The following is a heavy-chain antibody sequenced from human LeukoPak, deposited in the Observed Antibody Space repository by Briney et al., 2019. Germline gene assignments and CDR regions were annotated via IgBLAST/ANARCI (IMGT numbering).Heavy chain of an antibody. CDR3: AKWGIGNNWDIDDH. J-gene: IGHJ4*02. Sequence: SETLSLTCAVYGGSFSGYYWSWIRQSPGKGLEWIGEINHSGSTNYNPSLKSRVTISVDTSKNQFSLKLSSVTAADTAVYCCAKWGIGNNWDIDDHWGQGTLVTVSS. D-gene: IGHD1-1*01. CDR2: INHSGST. V-gene: IGHV4-34*01. CDR1: GGSFSGYY.